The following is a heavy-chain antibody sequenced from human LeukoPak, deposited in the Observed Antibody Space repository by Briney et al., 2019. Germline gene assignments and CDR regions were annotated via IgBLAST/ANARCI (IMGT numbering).Heavy chain of an antibody. D-gene: IGHD6-13*01. CDR1: GFTFSSYG. Sequence: GGSLRLSCAASGFTFSSYGMHWVRQAPGKGLEWVAFIRYDGSNKYYADSVKGRFTISRDNSKNTLYLQMNSLRVEDTAVYYCARDRIWVSSSWYAGSMMDVWGKGTTVTISS. J-gene: IGHJ6*04. V-gene: IGHV3-30*02. CDR3: ARDRIWVSSSWYAGSMMDV. CDR2: IRYDGSNK.